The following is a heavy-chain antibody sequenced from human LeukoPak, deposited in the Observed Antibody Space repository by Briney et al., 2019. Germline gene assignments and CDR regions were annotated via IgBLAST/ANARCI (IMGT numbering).Heavy chain of an antibody. Sequence: GGSLRLSCAASGFTFSNYGMHWVRQAPGKGLEWVAAIWYDGSNKYYGDSVKGRFTISRDNSKNTLYLQMSSLRAEDTAVYYCVKSGSGSYSWYFDLWGRGTLVTVSS. CDR1: GFTFSNYG. CDR2: IWYDGSNK. V-gene: IGHV3-30*02. D-gene: IGHD3-10*01. CDR3: VKSGSGSYSWYFDL. J-gene: IGHJ2*01.